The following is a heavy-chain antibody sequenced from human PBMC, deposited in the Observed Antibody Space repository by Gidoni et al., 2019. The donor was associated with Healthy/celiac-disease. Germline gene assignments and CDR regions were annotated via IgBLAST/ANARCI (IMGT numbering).Heavy chain of an antibody. CDR3: ARWYSSSWAYFDY. Sequence: QLQLQESGPGLEKPSETLSLTCTVPGGSLSSSSYYWGWIRQPPGKGLEWIGSIYYSVSTYYNPSLKSRVTISVDTSKNQFSLKLSSVTAADTAVYYCARWYSSSWAYFDYWGQGTLVTVSS. CDR1: GGSLSSSSYY. CDR2: IYYSVST. V-gene: IGHV4-39*01. J-gene: IGHJ4*02. D-gene: IGHD6-13*01.